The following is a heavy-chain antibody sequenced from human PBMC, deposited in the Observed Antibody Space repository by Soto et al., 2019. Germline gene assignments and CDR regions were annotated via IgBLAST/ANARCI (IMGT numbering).Heavy chain of an antibody. J-gene: IGHJ3*02. CDR1: GFIFGNYM. D-gene: IGHD2-15*01. Sequence: EVQLLESGGGLVQPGESLRLSCAVSGFIFGNYMMTWVRQAPGKGLEWVSTIRDGGESTYYADSVKGRFTISRDNSKNTLYLQMDSLGVEDTAVYCCAPHVQCSGGSCHYDAFDIRGKGTMVTVSS. CDR3: APHVQCSGGSCHYDAFDI. CDR2: IRDGGEST. V-gene: IGHV3-23*01.